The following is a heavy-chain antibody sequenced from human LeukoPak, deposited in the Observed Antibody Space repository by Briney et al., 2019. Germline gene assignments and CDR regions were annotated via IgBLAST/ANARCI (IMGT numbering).Heavy chain of an antibody. J-gene: IGHJ5*02. CDR3: ARDIGGYEANWFDL. Sequence: SVKVSCKASGGTFSSYAISWVRQAPGQGLEWMGGIIPIFGTANYAQKFQGRVTITADESTSTAYMELSSLRSEDTAVYYCARDIGGYEANWFDLWGQGTLVTVSS. CDR2: IIPIFGTA. V-gene: IGHV1-69*13. CDR1: GGTFSSYA. D-gene: IGHD5-12*01.